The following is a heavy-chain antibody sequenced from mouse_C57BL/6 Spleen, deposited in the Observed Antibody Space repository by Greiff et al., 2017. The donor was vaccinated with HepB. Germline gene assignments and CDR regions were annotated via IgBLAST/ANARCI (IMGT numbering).Heavy chain of an antibody. CDR2: IYPGDGDT. D-gene: IGHD1-1*01. J-gene: IGHJ1*03. V-gene: IGHV1-82*01. CDR3: ARRYGSSYGWYFDV. CDR1: GYAFSSSW. Sequence: VKLMESGPELVKPGASVKISCKASGYAFSSSWMNWVKQRPGKGLEWIGRIYPGDGDTNYIGKFKGKATLTADKSSSTAYMQLSSLTSEDSAVYFCARRYGSSYGWYFDVWGTGTTVTVSS.